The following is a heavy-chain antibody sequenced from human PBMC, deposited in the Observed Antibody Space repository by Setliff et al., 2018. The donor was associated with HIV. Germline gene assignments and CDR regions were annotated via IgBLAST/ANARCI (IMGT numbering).Heavy chain of an antibody. CDR2: ISAYTGNT. CDR3: VRRRRSSDDSFDF. Sequence: ASVKVSCKTSGYSVATHGLSWVRQAPGEGLEWMGWISAYTGNTNYAQKFHGRVSMTTDSSTSTGYMELTSLRSDDTAVYYCVRRRRSSDDSFDFWGQGTLVTVS. D-gene: IGHD1-26*01. V-gene: IGHV1-18*01. CDR1: GYSVATHG. J-gene: IGHJ3*01.